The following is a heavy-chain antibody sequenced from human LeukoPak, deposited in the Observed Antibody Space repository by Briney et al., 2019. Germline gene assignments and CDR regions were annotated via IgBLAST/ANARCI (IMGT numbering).Heavy chain of an antibody. CDR3: ARAPAVAGKAKSYFDY. CDR1: GYSISSGYY. D-gene: IGHD6-19*01. Sequence: SETLSLTCTVSGYSISSGYYWGWTRQPPGKGLEWIGSIYHSGSTYYNPSLKSRVTISVDTSKNQFSLKLSSVTAADTAVYYCARAPAVAGKAKSYFDYWSQGTLVTVSS. J-gene: IGHJ4*02. V-gene: IGHV4-38-2*02. CDR2: IYHSGST.